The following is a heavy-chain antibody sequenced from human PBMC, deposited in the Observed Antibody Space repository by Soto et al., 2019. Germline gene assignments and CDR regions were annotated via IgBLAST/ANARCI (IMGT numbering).Heavy chain of an antibody. Sequence: SQTRSLSCTGSGGSISSSSYYWGWIRQPPGKGLEWIVSIYYSGSTYYNPSLKSRATISVDTSKNQFSLKLSSVTAADTAVYYCARQTIVLVPAAIPTWFPPWGQVTLVTVS. D-gene: IGHD2-2*01. CDR2: IYYSGST. CDR3: ARQTIVLVPAAIPTWFPP. J-gene: IGHJ5*02. CDR1: GGSISSSSYY. V-gene: IGHV4-39*01.